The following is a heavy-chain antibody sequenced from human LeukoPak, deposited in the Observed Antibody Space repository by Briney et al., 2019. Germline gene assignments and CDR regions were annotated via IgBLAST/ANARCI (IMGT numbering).Heavy chain of an antibody. Sequence: GGSLRPSGAASGSTLKDNGTHWGRRAPGKGLGWLAVTLYDGPRPFYAQSVKGRSNISRANSTNTVYLQRSSLRPEDPAVNFGAKREALTDTAEWDYMDFWG. D-gene: IGHD5-18*01. CDR2: TLYDGPRP. V-gene: IGHV3-30*18. J-gene: IGHJ6*03. CDR3: AKREALTDTAEWDYMDF. CDR1: GSTLKDNG.